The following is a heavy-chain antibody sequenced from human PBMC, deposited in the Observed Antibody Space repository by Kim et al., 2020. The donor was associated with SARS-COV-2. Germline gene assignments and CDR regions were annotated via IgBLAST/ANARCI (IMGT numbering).Heavy chain of an antibody. CDR2: ISSSSYI. V-gene: IGHV3-21*01. D-gene: IGHD6-13*01. CDR1: GFTFSSYS. J-gene: IGHJ6*02. Sequence: GGSLRLSCAASGFTFSSYSMNWVRQAPGKGLEWVSSISSSSYIYYADSVKGRFTISRDNAKNSLYLQMNSLRAEDTAVYYCARDLGPGAAGTSRRRAYYYYYGMDVWGQGTTVTVSS. CDR3: ARDLGPGAAGTSRRRAYYYYYGMDV.